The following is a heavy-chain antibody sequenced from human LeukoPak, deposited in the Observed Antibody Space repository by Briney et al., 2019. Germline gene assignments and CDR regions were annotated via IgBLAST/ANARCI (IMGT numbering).Heavy chain of an antibody. D-gene: IGHD5-18*01. Sequence: GGSLRLSCAASGFTFNNYAMTWVRQAPGKGLEWVSTISDSVSGGSAYYADSVKGRFTISRDNSKNTLYLQMNSLRAEDTAVYYCAKDRTGYSYGYFLSPWGQGTLVTVSS. V-gene: IGHV3-23*01. J-gene: IGHJ5*02. CDR2: ISDSVSGGSA. CDR1: GFTFNNYA. CDR3: AKDRTGYSYGYFLSP.